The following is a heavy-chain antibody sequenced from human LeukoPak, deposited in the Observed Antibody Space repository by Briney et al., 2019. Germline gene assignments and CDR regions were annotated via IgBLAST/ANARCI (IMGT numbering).Heavy chain of an antibody. D-gene: IGHD2-15*01. J-gene: IGHJ4*02. CDR2: IYSGGST. CDR1: GFTVRSNY. CDR3: ARGSSSSRSDALDY. V-gene: IGHV3-53*01. Sequence: PGGSLRLSCAASGFTVRSNYMSWVRQAPGKGLESVSVIYSGGSTYYADSVKGRFTISRDNSKNTLYLQMNSLRAEDTAVYYCARGSSSSRSDALDYWGQGTLVTVSS.